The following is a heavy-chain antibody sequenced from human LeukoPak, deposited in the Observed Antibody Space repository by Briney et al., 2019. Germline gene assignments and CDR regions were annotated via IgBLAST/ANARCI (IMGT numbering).Heavy chain of an antibody. CDR2: INPNSGGT. J-gene: IGHJ4*02. CDR1: EYTFTGYY. CDR3: ATTSLLLEWLYY. Sequence: ASVKVSCKASEYTFTGYYMHWVRQAPGQGLEWVGWINPNSGGTNYAQKFQGRVTMTRDTSISTAYMELSRLRSDDTAVYYCATTSLLLEWLYYWGQGTLVTVSS. D-gene: IGHD3-3*01. V-gene: IGHV1-2*02.